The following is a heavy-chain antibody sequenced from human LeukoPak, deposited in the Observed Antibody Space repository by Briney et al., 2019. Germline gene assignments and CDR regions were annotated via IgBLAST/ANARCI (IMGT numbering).Heavy chain of an antibody. J-gene: IGHJ4*02. V-gene: IGHV3-72*01. CDR2: TENKAQRFTT. Sequence: RGSLRLSCTASGFTFSDHHMDWVRPAPGKGLGWVGRTENKAQRFTTQYAESVQGRFTISRDGSKNSMSLQMSSLKSEDTAVYYCRVATPNPDYWGQGTLVTVSS. D-gene: IGHD5-12*01. CDR3: RVATPNPDY. CDR1: GFTFSDHH.